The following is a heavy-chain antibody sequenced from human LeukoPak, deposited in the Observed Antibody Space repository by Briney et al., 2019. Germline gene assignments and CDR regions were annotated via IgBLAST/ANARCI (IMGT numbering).Heavy chain of an antibody. J-gene: IGHJ4*02. CDR1: GFTVSSNY. Sequence: GGSLRLSCAASGFTVSSNYMSWVRQAPGKGLEWVSVIYSGGSTYYADSVKGRFTISRDNSKNTLYLQMNSLRAEDTAVYYCARGYSSGWYLRYYFDYWGQGTLVTVSS. V-gene: IGHV3-66*01. D-gene: IGHD6-19*01. CDR2: IYSGGST. CDR3: ARGYSSGWYLRYYFDY.